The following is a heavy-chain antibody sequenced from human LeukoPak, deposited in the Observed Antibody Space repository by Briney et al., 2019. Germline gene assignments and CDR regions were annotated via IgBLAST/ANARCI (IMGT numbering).Heavy chain of an antibody. CDR3: AICYRSTSCYAGLNV. Sequence: GGSLRLSCAASGFTFSSYAMSWVRQAPGKGLEWVSSISGSGGSTYYADSVKGRFTISRDNSKNTLYVQMNSLRADDTALYYCAICYRSTSCYAGLNVWGQGTLVTVSS. D-gene: IGHD2-2*01. CDR2: ISGSGGST. V-gene: IGHV3-23*01. J-gene: IGHJ4*02. CDR1: GFTFSSYA.